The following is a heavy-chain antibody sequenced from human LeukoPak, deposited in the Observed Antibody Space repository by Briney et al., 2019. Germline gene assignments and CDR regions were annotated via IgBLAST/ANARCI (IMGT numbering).Heavy chain of an antibody. CDR1: GGSISSGGYY. Sequence: SETLSLTCTVSGGSISSGGYYWSWIQQPPGKGLEWIGYIYHSGSTYYNPSLKSRVTISVDRSKNQFSLKLSSVTAADTAVYYCARGRQYYYDSSGYYDYWGQGTLVTVSS. CDR2: IYHSGST. D-gene: IGHD3-22*01. J-gene: IGHJ4*02. CDR3: ARGRQYYYDSSGYYDY. V-gene: IGHV4-30-2*01.